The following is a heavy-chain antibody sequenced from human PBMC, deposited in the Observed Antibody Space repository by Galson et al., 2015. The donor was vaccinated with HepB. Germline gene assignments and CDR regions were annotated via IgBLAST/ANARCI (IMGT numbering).Heavy chain of an antibody. Sequence: SLRLSCAASGFTVSSNYMSWVRQAPGKGLEWVSVIYSGGSTYYADSVKGRFTISRDNSKNTLYLQMNSLRAEDTAVYYCARTSYYYDSSGYFDYWGQGTLVTVSS. J-gene: IGHJ4*02. CDR1: GFTVSSNY. V-gene: IGHV3-53*01. CDR3: ARTSYYYDSSGYFDY. CDR2: IYSGGST. D-gene: IGHD3-22*01.